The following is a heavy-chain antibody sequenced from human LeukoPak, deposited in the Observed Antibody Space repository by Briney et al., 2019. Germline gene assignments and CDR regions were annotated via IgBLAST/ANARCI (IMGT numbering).Heavy chain of an antibody. J-gene: IGHJ4*02. CDR3: ARDGELFDY. D-gene: IGHD1-26*01. V-gene: IGHV4-34*01. CDR2: INHSGST. CDR1: GGSFSGYY. Sequence: SETLSLTCAVYGGSFSGYYWSWIRQPPGKGLEWIGEINHSGSTNYNPSLKSRVTISVDTSKNQFSLKLSSVTAADTAVYYCARDGELFDYWGRGTLVTVSS.